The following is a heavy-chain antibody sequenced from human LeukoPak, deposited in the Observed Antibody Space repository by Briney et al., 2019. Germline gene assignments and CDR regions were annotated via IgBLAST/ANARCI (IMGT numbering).Heavy chain of an antibody. V-gene: IGHV1-8*01. J-gene: IGHJ6*02. CDR2: MNPNSGNT. Sequence: ASVKVSCKASGYTFTSYDINWVRQATGQGLEWMGWMNPNSGNTGYAQKFQGRVTMTRNTSISTAYMELSSLRSEVTAVYYCARGKLELRTYYYYGMDVWGQGTTVTVSS. CDR3: ARGKLELRTYYYYGMDV. CDR1: GYTFTSYD. D-gene: IGHD1-7*01.